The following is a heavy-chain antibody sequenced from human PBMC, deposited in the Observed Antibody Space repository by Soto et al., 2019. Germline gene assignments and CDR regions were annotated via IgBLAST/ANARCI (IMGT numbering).Heavy chain of an antibody. V-gene: IGHV3-23*01. J-gene: IGHJ6*03. CDR2: ISGSGGST. CDR3: AKAPGDTAMAYYYYYMDV. Sequence: GGSLRLSCAASGFTFSSYAMSWVRQAPGKGLEWVSAISGSGGSTYYADSVKGRFTISRDNSKNTLYLQMNSLRAEDTAVYYCAKAPGDTAMAYYYYYMDVWGKGTTVTVSS. CDR1: GFTFSSYA. D-gene: IGHD5-18*01.